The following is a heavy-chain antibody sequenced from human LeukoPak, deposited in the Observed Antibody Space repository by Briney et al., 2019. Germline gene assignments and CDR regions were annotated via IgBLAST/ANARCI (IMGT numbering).Heavy chain of an antibody. J-gene: IGHJ4*02. CDR1: GSTFSSYS. CDR2: ISSSSSYI. CDR3: ARLDCSSTSCSDY. D-gene: IGHD2-2*01. V-gene: IGHV3-21*01. Sequence: GGSLRLSCAASGSTFSSYSMNWVRQAPGKGLEWVSSISSSSSYIYYADSVKGRFTISRDNAKNSLYLQMNSLRAEDTAVYYCARLDCSSTSCSDYWGQGTLVTVSS.